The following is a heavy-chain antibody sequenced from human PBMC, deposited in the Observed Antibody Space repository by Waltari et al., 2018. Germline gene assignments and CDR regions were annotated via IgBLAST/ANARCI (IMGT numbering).Heavy chain of an antibody. D-gene: IGHD1-26*01. J-gene: IGHJ4*02. V-gene: IGHV4-38-2*01. CDR1: GYSISSGYY. Sequence: QLQMQESGPGLAKPSETLSLTCAVSGYSISSGYYWGWIRQPPGKGLEWIGSIYHSGSTYYNPSLKSRVTISVDTSKNQFSLKLSSVTAADTAVYYCARGSGSYNYWGQGTLVTVSS. CDR3: ARGSGSYNY. CDR2: IYHSGST.